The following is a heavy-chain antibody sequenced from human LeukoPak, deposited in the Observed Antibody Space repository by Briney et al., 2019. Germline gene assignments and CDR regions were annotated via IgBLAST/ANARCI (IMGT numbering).Heavy chain of an antibody. D-gene: IGHD2-2*01. CDR2: ISSSSSYI. CDR1: GFTFSSYA. CDR3: ARVSTSSYGMDV. Sequence: PGGSLRLSCAASGFTFSSYAMNWVRQAPGKGLEWVSSISSSSSYIYYADSVKGRFTISRDNAKNSLYLQMNSLRAEDTAVYYCARVSTSSYGMDVWGQGTTVTVSS. V-gene: IGHV3-21*01. J-gene: IGHJ6*02.